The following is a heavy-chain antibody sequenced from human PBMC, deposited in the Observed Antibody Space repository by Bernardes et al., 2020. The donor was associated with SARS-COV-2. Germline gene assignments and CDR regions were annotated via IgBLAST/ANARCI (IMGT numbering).Heavy chain of an antibody. CDR3: ARDKTKASSSWSFDQ. Sequence: GGSLRLSCAASGFTFSDHYMTWIRQAPGKGLEWVSSISSSSSYTNHADSVKGRFTISRDNGKNSLYLQMNSLRAEDTAVYYCARDKTKASSSWSFDQWGQGSLVTVSS. V-gene: IGHV3-11*05. J-gene: IGHJ4*02. CDR1: GFTFSDHY. CDR2: ISSSSSYT. D-gene: IGHD6-13*01.